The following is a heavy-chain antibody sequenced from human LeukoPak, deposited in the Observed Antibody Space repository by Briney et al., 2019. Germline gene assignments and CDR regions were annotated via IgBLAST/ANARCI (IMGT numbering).Heavy chain of an antibody. CDR2: ISAYNGNT. CDR1: GYTFTSYG. Sequence: GASVKVSCKASGYTFTSYGISWVRQAPGQGLEWMGWISAYNGNTNYAQKLQGRVTMTTDTSTSTAYMELRSLRSDDTAVYYCAREDIVVVPAAIYYYYGMDVWGQGTTVTVSS. J-gene: IGHJ6*02. V-gene: IGHV1-18*01. D-gene: IGHD2-2*01. CDR3: AREDIVVVPAAIYYYYGMDV.